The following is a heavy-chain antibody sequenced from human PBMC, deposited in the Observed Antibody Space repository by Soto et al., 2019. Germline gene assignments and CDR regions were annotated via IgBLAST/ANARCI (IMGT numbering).Heavy chain of an antibody. Sequence: ASVKVSCKASAYTFTSHGINWLRQAPGQGLEWMGWIGTYSGNTKYAQKFQGRVTMTTDTSTSTAYMELRSLRSDDTAVYYCARDRSTYYYYGMDVWARGTTVTVSS. J-gene: IGHJ6*02. CDR3: ARDRSTYYYYGMDV. CDR1: AYTFTSHG. D-gene: IGHD2-2*01. V-gene: IGHV1-18*01. CDR2: IGTYSGNT.